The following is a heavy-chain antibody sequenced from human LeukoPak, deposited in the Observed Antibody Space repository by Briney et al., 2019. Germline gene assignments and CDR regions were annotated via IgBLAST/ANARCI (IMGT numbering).Heavy chain of an antibody. V-gene: IGHV3-23*01. CDR1: GFTFSSYA. CDR3: ARTVGASEGVDY. J-gene: IGHJ4*02. CDR2: ISGRDGST. D-gene: IGHD1-26*01. Sequence: GGSLRLSCAASGFTFSSYAMSWVRQAPGKGLEWVSNISGRDGSTYYADSVKGRFTISRDNSKNTLYLQMNSLRAEDTAVYYCARTVGASEGVDYWGQGTLVTVSS.